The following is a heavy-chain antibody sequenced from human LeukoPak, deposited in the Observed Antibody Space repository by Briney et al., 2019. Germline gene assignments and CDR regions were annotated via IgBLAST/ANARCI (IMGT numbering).Heavy chain of an antibody. Sequence: GASVKVSCKASGYTFTSYGISWVRQAPGQGLEWMGWTSAYNGNTNYAQKLQGRVTMTTDTSTSTAYMELRSLRSDDTAVYYCARGTMITFGGVIVMMNFDYWGQGTLVTVSS. V-gene: IGHV1-18*01. CDR3: ARGTMITFGGVIVMMNFDY. CDR2: TSAYNGNT. D-gene: IGHD3-16*02. J-gene: IGHJ4*02. CDR1: GYTFTSYG.